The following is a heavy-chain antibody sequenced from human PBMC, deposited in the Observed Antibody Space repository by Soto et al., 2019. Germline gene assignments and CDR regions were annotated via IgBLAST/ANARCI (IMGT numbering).Heavy chain of an antibody. CDR1: GFTFSSYW. CDR3: ARSVVRSPHSSSWYY. Sequence: GGSLRLSCAASGFTFSSYWMSWVRQAPGKGLEWVANIKQDGSEKYYVDSVKGRFTISRDNAKNSLYLQMNSLRAEDTAVYYCARSVVRSPHSSSWYYWGQGTLVTVSS. V-gene: IGHV3-7*03. CDR2: IKQDGSEK. D-gene: IGHD6-13*01. J-gene: IGHJ4*02.